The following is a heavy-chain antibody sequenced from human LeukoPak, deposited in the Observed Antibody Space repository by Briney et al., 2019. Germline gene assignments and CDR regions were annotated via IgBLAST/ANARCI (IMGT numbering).Heavy chain of an antibody. J-gene: IGHJ5*02. Sequence: GGSRKLSCLASGFTFKLSAMTWVRQAPGKGLEWVSAIGGTGDNTYYADSVKGRFTIARDNSRNTLYLQMDSLRAEDTATYYCARDRGPYVGIDDNWFDPWGQGTLVIVSS. CDR3: ARDRGPYVGIDDNWFDP. V-gene: IGHV3-23*01. D-gene: IGHD3-10*02. CDR1: GFTFKLSA. CDR2: IGGTGDNT.